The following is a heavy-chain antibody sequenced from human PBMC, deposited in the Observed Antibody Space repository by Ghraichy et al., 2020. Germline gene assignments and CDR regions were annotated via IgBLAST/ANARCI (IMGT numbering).Heavy chain of an antibody. D-gene: IGHD1-1*01. J-gene: IGHJ4*02. CDR1: GFTIRSYS. V-gene: IGHV3-23*01. CDR2: ISYRGGET. Sequence: GGSLNISCAGSGFTIRSYSMSWVRQAPGKGLEWVSAISYRGGETFYADSVKGRFTISRDTSKNTLSLQMDSLRAEVTAVYFCAIVYKTDLDYWGQGTLVTVSS. CDR3: AIVYKTDLDY.